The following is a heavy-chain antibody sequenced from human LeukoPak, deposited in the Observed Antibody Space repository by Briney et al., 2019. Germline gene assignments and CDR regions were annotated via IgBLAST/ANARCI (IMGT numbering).Heavy chain of an antibody. CDR2: IYWDDDK. Sequence: SGPTLVKPTQTLTLTCTFSGFSLSTSGVGVGWIRQPPGKALEWLALIYWDDDKRYSPSLKSRLTITKDTSKNQVVLTMTNMDPVDTATYYCVQVVWFGDHQEDWFDPWGQGTLVAVSS. J-gene: IGHJ5*02. D-gene: IGHD3-10*01. CDR3: VQVVWFGDHQEDWFDP. V-gene: IGHV2-5*02. CDR1: GFSLSTSGVG.